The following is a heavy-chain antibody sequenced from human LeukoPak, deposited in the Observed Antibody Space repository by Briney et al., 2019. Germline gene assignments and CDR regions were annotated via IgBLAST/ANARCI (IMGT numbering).Heavy chain of an antibody. D-gene: IGHD2-21*02. CDR2: TYYRSKWYN. Sequence: SQTLSLTCAISGDSVSSNSAAWNWIRQSPSRGLEWLGRTYYRSKWYNDYAVSVKSRITINPDTSKNQFSLQLNSVTPEDTAVYYCARGIVVVTANYDYHYMDVWGKGTTVTISS. CDR3: ARGIVVVTANYDYHYMDV. CDR1: GDSVSSNSAA. J-gene: IGHJ6*03. V-gene: IGHV6-1*01.